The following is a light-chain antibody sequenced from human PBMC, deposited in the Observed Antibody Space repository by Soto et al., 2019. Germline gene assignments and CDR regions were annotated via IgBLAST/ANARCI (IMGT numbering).Light chain of an antibody. J-gene: IGKJ4*01. CDR1: QDISNH. CDR2: DAS. CDR3: QQSDTLPLT. V-gene: IGKV1-33*01. Sequence: IQMTQSPSSLSASVGDRVTVTCQASQDISNHLNWYQHRPGRAPDLLIYDASDLETGVPSRFSGSGSGKHFSFTISDLQPEDFATYYCQQSDTLPLTFGGGTKVEIK.